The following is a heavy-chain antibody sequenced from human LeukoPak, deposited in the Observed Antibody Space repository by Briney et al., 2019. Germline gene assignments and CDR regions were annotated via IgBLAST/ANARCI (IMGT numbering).Heavy chain of an antibody. V-gene: IGHV4-31*03. J-gene: IGHJ3*02. CDR2: IYYSGST. CDR1: GGSISSGGYY. CDR3: ARYLSSSLWFGELHAFDI. D-gene: IGHD3-10*01. Sequence: SETLSLTCTVSGGSISSGGYYWSWIRQHPGKGLEWIGYIYYSGSTYYNPSLKSRVTISVDTSKNQFSLKLSSVTAADTAVYYCARYLSSSLWFGELHAFDIWGQGTMVTVSS.